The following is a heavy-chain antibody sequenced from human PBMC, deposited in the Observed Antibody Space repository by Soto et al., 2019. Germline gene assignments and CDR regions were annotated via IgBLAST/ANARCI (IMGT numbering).Heavy chain of an antibody. J-gene: IGHJ4*02. CDR1: GFTFSSYE. D-gene: IGHD1-7*01. CDR2: ISSSGSTI. Sequence: EVQLVESGGGLVQPGGSLRLSCAASGFTFSSYEMNWVRQAPGKGLEWVSYISSSGSTIYYADSVKGRLTISRDNAKNSLYLQMNSLRAEDTAVYYCARDRGGTTSHSGYDYWGQGTLVTVSS. V-gene: IGHV3-48*03. CDR3: ARDRGGTTSHSGYDY.